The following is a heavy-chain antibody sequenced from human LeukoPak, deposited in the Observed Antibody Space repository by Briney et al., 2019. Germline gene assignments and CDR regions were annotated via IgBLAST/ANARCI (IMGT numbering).Heavy chain of an antibody. CDR3: ARDRYGDEGFDY. J-gene: IGHJ4*02. CDR1: GYTFTGYY. CDR2: INPNSGGT. V-gene: IGHV1-2*02. Sequence: ASVKVSCKAYGYTFTGYYMHWVRQVPGQGLEWMGWINPNSGGTNYAQKFQGGVTMTRDTSTSTVYMELSSLRSEDTAVYYCARDRYGDEGFDYWGQGTLVTVSS. D-gene: IGHD4-17*01.